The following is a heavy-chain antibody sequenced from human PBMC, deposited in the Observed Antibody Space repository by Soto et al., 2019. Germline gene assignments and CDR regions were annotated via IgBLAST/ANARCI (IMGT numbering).Heavy chain of an antibody. CDR3: SRYARIPGSPDDY. CDR2: ISGSGGST. D-gene: IGHD1-26*01. J-gene: IGHJ4*02. V-gene: IGHV3-23*01. CDR1: GFTFSSYA. Sequence: GGSLRLSCASSGFTFSSYAMSWVRQAPGKGLEWVSAISGSGGSTYYADSVKGRFTISRDDSKNTLYLQMNSLRAEDTAVYYCSRYARIPGSPDDYRRQGPPVIVSS.